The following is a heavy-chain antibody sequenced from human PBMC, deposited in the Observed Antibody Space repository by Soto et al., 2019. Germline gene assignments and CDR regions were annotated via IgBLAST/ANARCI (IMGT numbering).Heavy chain of an antibody. CDR3: ARVGVNDFWSGYYYPPPDNNYYYMDV. CDR2: ISAYNGNT. V-gene: IGHV1-18*01. Sequence: GASVKVSCKASGYTFTSYGISWVRQAPGQGLEWMGWISAYNGNTNYAQKLQGRVTMTTDTSTSTAYMELRSLRSDDTAVYYCARVGVNDFWSGYYYPPPDNNYYYMDVWGKGTTVTVSS. J-gene: IGHJ6*03. D-gene: IGHD3-3*01. CDR1: GYTFTSYG.